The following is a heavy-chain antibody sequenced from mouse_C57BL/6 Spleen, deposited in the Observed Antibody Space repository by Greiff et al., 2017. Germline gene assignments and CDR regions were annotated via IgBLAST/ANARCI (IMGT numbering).Heavy chain of an antibody. CDR3: TRSYDYDAGYYFDY. J-gene: IGHJ2*01. D-gene: IGHD2-4*01. CDR2: ISSGSSTI. Sequence: EVQRVESGGGLVKPGGSLKLSCAASGFTFSDYGMHWVRQAPEKGLEWVAYISSGSSTIYYADTVKGRFTIASDNAKNTLFLQMTSVRSEDTAMYDCTRSYDYDAGYYFDYWGQGPTLTVSS. CDR1: GFTFSDYG. V-gene: IGHV5-17*01.